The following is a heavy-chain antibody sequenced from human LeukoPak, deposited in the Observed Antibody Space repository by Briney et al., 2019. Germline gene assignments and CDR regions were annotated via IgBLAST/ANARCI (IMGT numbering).Heavy chain of an antibody. CDR2: IYPGDSET. J-gene: IGHJ4*02. V-gene: IGHV5-51*01. Sequence: GESLKISCQASGYIFSNYWIGWVRQMPGKGLEWMAIIYPGDSETKYSPSFQGQVTISADKSISTAYLQWSSLKASDTAMYYCARLWGVDSSGYYQYYFDYWGQGTLVAVSS. CDR1: GYIFSNYW. CDR3: ARLWGVDSSGYYQYYFDY. D-gene: IGHD3-22*01.